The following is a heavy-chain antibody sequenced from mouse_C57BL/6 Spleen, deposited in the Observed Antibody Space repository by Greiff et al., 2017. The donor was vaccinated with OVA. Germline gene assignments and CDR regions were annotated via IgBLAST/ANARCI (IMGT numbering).Heavy chain of an antibody. V-gene: IGHV1-50*01. J-gene: IGHJ2*01. Sequence: VQLQQPGAELVKPGASVKLSCKASGYTFTSYWMQWVKQRPGQGLEWIGEIDPSDSYTNYNQKFKGKATLTVDTSSSTAYMQLSSLTSEDSAVYYCARRGNCFDYWGQGTTLTVSS. CDR1: GYTFTSYW. CDR2: IDPSDSYT. D-gene: IGHD4-1*01. CDR3: ARRGNCFDY.